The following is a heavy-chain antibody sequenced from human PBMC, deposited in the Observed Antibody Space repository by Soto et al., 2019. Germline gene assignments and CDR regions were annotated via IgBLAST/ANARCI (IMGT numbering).Heavy chain of an antibody. V-gene: IGHV3-21*01. CDR2: IGITKEYK. D-gene: IGHD6-13*01. J-gene: IGHJ4*02. CDR1: GFSFSTYR. CDR3: ARAIIVAAGLGPFDN. Sequence: GGSLRLSCAAPGFSFSTYRMNWVRQAPGKGLEWVSSIGITKEYKYYADSVKGRFTISRDNAKNSLYLQMNSLRAEDTATYFCARAIIVAAGLGPFDNWGQGALVTVSS.